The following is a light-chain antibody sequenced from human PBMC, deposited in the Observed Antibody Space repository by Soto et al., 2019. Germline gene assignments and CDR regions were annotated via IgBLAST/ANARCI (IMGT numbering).Light chain of an antibody. Sequence: QSVLTQPASVSGSPGQSITISCTGTSSDVGSYNLVSWYQQHPGKAPKLMIYEDTKRPSGVSNRFSGSKSGNTASLTISGLQAEDEADYYCCSYASSNTYVFATGTKVTVL. CDR2: EDT. CDR3: CSYASSNTYV. J-gene: IGLJ1*01. V-gene: IGLV2-23*01. CDR1: SSDVGSYNL.